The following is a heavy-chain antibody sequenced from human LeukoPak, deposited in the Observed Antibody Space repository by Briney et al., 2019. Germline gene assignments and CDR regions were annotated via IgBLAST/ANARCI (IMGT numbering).Heavy chain of an antibody. CDR3: AISDTAMGTAPGDFQH. CDR2: IYPGDSDT. V-gene: IGHV5-51*01. D-gene: IGHD5-18*01. Sequence: GESLKISCKGSGYSFTSYWVGWVRQLPGKGLEWMGIIYPGDSDTRYSPSFQGQVTISADKSISTAYLQWSGLKASDTAMYYCAISDTAMGTAPGDFQHWGQGTLVTVSS. CDR1: GYSFTSYW. J-gene: IGHJ1*01.